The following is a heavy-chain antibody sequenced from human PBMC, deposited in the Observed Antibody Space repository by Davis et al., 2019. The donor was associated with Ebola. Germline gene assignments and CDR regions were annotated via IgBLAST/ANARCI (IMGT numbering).Heavy chain of an antibody. J-gene: IGHJ4*02. CDR1: GFSLSTSGM. Sequence: SGPTLVKPTQTLTLTCTFSGFSLSTSGMCVSWIRQPPGNGLEWIGEINHSGSTNYNPSLKSRVTISVDTSKNQFSLRLSSVTAADTAVYYCASGRRLVQDYWGQGTLVTVSS. CDR3: ASGRRLVQDY. D-gene: IGHD6-13*01. CDR2: INHSGST. V-gene: IGHV4-39*07.